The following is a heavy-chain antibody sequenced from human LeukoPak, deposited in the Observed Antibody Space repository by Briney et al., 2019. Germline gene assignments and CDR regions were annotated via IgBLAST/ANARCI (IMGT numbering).Heavy chain of an antibody. V-gene: IGHV4-39*07. CDR3: ARAAQWLVG. D-gene: IGHD6-19*01. CDR2: IYSSVST. CDR1: GGSISSNAYY. Sequence: PSETLSLTCTVSGGSISSNAYYWAWIRQPPGKGLEWIGSIYSSVSTYYNPSLKSRVTISVDTSKNQFSLKLSSVTAADTAVYYCARAAQWLVGWGQGALVTVSS. J-gene: IGHJ4*02.